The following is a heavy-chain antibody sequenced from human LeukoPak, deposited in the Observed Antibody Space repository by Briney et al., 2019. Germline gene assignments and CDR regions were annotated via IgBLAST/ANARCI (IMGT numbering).Heavy chain of an antibody. Sequence: PGGPLRLSCAASGFTVSSNYMSWVRQAPGKGLEWVSVIYSGGSTYYADSVKGRFTISRDNSKNTLYLQMNSLRAEDTAVYYCARGFAAAHYYYGMDVWGQGTTVTVSS. J-gene: IGHJ6*02. CDR2: IYSGGST. CDR1: GFTVSSNY. D-gene: IGHD6-13*01. V-gene: IGHV3-53*01. CDR3: ARGFAAAHYYYGMDV.